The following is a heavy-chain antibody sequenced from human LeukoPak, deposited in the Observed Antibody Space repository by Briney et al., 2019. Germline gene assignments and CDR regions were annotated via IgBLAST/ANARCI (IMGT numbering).Heavy chain of an antibody. Sequence: ASVKVSCKASGYTFTSYGISWVRQAPGQGLEWMGWISAYNGNTNYAQKLQGRVTMTTDTSTSTAYMELRSLRSDDTAVYYCARDFQVSIVVVVAATQRSFDYWGQGTLVTVSS. CDR1: GYTFTSYG. V-gene: IGHV1-18*01. CDR2: ISAYNGNT. CDR3: ARDFQVSIVVVVAATQRSFDY. D-gene: IGHD2-15*01. J-gene: IGHJ4*02.